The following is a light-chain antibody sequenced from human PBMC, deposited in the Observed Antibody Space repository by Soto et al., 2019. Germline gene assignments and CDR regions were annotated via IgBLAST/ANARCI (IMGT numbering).Light chain of an antibody. Sequence: SYELTQPPSVSVAPGKTARITCGGNNIGSKSVHWYQQKPGQAPVLVIYFDSDRPSGIPQRFSGSNSRNTATLTISRVEDGDEADYYCQVWDSSSDHYVFGTGTKVTVL. J-gene: IGLJ1*01. CDR1: NIGSKS. CDR3: QVWDSSSDHYV. CDR2: FDS. V-gene: IGLV3-21*04.